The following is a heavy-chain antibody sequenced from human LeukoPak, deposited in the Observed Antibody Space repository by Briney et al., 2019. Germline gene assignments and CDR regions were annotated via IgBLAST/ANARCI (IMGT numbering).Heavy chain of an antibody. J-gene: IGHJ2*01. CDR2: IYYSGST. CDR1: GGSISSYY. Sequence: SETLSLTCTVSGGSISSYYWSWVRQPPGKGLEWIGYIYYSGSTNYNPSLKSRVTISVDTSKNQFSLKLSSVTAADTAVYYCARDRSMSFDLWGRGTLVTVSS. D-gene: IGHD6-6*01. V-gene: IGHV4-59*01. CDR3: ARDRSMSFDL.